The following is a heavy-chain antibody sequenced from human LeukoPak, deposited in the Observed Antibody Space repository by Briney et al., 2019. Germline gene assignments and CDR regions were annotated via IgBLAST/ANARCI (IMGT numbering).Heavy chain of an antibody. Sequence: SETLSLTCTVSGGSISSSSYYWGWIRQPPGKGLEWIGSIYYSGSTYHNPSLKSRVTISVDTSKNQFSLKLSSVTAADTAVYYCARHYNGYVLDWFDPWGQGTLVTVSS. CDR2: IYYSGST. V-gene: IGHV4-39*01. D-gene: IGHD2-8*01. CDR1: GGSISSSSYY. J-gene: IGHJ5*02. CDR3: ARHYNGYVLDWFDP.